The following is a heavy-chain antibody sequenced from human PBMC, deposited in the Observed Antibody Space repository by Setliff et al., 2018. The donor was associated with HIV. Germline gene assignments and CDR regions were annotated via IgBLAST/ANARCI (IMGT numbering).Heavy chain of an antibody. D-gene: IGHD2-21*01. CDR3: ARDPVSDNSARPYYVDY. CDR2: INPNSGGT. V-gene: IGHV1-2*06. Sequence: ASVKVSCKASGYTFTGHYMHWVRQAPGQGLEWMGRINPNSGGTNYAQKFQGRFTMTRDTSISTAYMELSSLRSEDTAVYFCARDPVSDNSARPYYVDYWGQGTLVTVSS. CDR1: GYTFTGHY. J-gene: IGHJ4*02.